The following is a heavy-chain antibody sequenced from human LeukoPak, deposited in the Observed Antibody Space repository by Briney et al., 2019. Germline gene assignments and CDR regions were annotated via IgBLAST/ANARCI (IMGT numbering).Heavy chain of an antibody. V-gene: IGHV3-21*01. Sequence: GGSLRLSCAASGFTFSSYSMSWVRQAPGKGLEWVSSISSTSSHIYYADALKGRFTISRDNANNSLYLQMNSLRADDTAVYYCARGGGYRDTYIGYWGQGTLVTVSS. CDR2: ISSTSSHI. D-gene: IGHD3-16*02. CDR1: GFTFSSYS. CDR3: ARGGGYRDTYIGY. J-gene: IGHJ4*02.